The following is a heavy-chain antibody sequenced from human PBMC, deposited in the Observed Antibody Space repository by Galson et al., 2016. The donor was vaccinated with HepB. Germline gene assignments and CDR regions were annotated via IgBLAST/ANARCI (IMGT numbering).Heavy chain of an antibody. D-gene: IGHD3-16*01. J-gene: IGHJ4*02. CDR2: VSATGGTT. CDR3: VKEPPVRGNHFEY. CDR1: GFTFSTYA. V-gene: IGHV3-23*01. Sequence: SLRLSCAASGFTFSTYAMTWVRQAPGKGLEWVSAVSATGGTTYYGESVKGRFTISRDNSKNTLYLQMNSLRAEDTAVYYCVKEPPVRGNHFEYWGQGTLVTVSS.